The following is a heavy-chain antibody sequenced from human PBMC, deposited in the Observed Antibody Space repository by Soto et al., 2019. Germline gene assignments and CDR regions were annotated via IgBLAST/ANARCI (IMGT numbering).Heavy chain of an antibody. J-gene: IGHJ4*02. Sequence: PGESLKISCRASGYSFITYWIGWVRQMPGKGLEWLGIINPGDSDTRYSPSFQGQVTISADKSISTAYLQWSSLKASDTAMYFCARPFDTSGWIDYWGPGTLVTVSS. D-gene: IGHD6-19*01. CDR1: GYSFITYW. CDR3: ARPFDTSGWIDY. CDR2: INPGDSDT. V-gene: IGHV5-51*01.